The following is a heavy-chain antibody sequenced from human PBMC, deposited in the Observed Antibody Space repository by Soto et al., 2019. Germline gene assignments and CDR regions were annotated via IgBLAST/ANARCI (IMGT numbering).Heavy chain of an antibody. V-gene: IGHV3-23*01. Sequence: PXXSLRLSCAGSGFTFSAYAMRWVLQAPGKGLEWVSSISASAITTYNTDSVRGRFTISRDNSRNTVYLQMNSLRADHTAVYFCAKPPGFNNVVPAYFDYWGGGTRVTVSS. CDR3: AKPPGFNNVVPAYFDY. D-gene: IGHD2-15*01. J-gene: IGHJ4*02. CDR1: GFTFSAYA. CDR2: ISASAITT.